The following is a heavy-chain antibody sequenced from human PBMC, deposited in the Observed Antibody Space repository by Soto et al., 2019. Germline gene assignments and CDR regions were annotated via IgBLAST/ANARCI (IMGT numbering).Heavy chain of an antibody. D-gene: IGHD3-22*01. CDR1: GFTFSSYS. CDR2: ISSSSSYI. CDR3: ARGGGGEMYYYDSSGYFDY. V-gene: IGHV3-21*01. J-gene: IGHJ4*02. Sequence: EVQLVESGGGLVKPGGSLRLSCAASGFTFSSYSMNWVRQAPGKGLEWVSSISSSSSYIYYADSVKGRFTISRDNAKNSLYLQMNSLRAEDTAVYYCARGGGGEMYYYDSSGYFDYWGQGTLVTVSS.